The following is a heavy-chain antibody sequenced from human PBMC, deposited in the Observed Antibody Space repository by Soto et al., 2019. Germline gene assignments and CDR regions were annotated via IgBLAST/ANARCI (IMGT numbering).Heavy chain of an antibody. CDR3: ARGSGRWQRFIVY. D-gene: IGHD5-12*01. CDR1: GESFDGYY. V-gene: IGHV4-34*01. Sequence: SETLSLTCAVYGESFDGYYWIWIRQSPGKGLEWIGEINHSGSTNYNPSLKSRVNISADTSKNQFSLKLSSVTVADTAVYYCARGSGRWQRFIVYWGQGTPVTVSS. CDR2: INHSGST. J-gene: IGHJ4*02.